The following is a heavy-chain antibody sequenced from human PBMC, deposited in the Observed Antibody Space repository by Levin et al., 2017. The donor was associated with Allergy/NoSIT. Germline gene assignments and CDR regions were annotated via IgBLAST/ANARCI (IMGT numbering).Heavy chain of an antibody. D-gene: IGHD2-8*02. CDR1: GGSFSGYY. CDR3: ARTGGRVFRRAFDY. Sequence: SQTLSLTCAVYGGSFSGYYWGWIRQPPGKGLEWIGEINHSGSTNYNPSLKSRVTISVDTSKNQFSLKLSSVTAADTAVYYCARTGGRVFRRAFDYWGQGTLVTVSS. J-gene: IGHJ4*02. CDR2: INHSGST. V-gene: IGHV4-34*01.